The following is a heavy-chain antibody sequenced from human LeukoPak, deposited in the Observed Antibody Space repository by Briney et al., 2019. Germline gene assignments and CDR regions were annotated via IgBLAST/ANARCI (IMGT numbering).Heavy chain of an antibody. V-gene: IGHV4-59*01. CDR3: ARRSSSWKNWFDP. Sequence: SETLSLTCTVSGGSISSYYWSWIRQPPGKGLEWIGYIYYSGTTNYNPSLKSRVTMSVDMSKNQFSLKLSSVTAADTAVYYCARRSSSWKNWFDPWGQGTLVTVSS. CDR2: IYYSGTT. CDR1: GGSISSYY. D-gene: IGHD6-13*01. J-gene: IGHJ5*02.